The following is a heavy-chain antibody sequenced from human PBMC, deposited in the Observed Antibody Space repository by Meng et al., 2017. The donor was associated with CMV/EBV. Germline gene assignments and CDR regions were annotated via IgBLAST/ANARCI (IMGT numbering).Heavy chain of an antibody. V-gene: IGHV3-48*03. CDR3: ARAISGWRVYYYYYGMDV. CDR1: GFTFSSYE. Sequence: GESLKISYAASGFTFSSYEMNWVRQAPGKGLEWVSYISSSGSTIYYADSVKGRFTISRDNAKNSLYLQMNSLRAEDTAVYYCARAISGWRVYYYYYGMDVWGQGTTVTVSS. J-gene: IGHJ6*02. D-gene: IGHD6-19*01. CDR2: ISSSGSTI.